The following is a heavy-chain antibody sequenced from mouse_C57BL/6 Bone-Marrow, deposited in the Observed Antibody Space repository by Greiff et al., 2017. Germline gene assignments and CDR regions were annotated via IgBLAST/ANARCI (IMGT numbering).Heavy chain of an antibody. CDR3: ARLTTASSMDY. CDR2: ISSGGSYP. V-gene: IGHV5-6*02. J-gene: IGHJ4*01. Sequence: DVKLVESGGDLVPPGGSLKLSCAASGFTFRSYGMSWVRPTPDKRLEWVATISSGGSYPYSPDSVKGRFTISRDNAKNPLYLQMSSLKSEATSMYSRARLTTASSMDYWGQGTSVTVSS. D-gene: IGHD1-2*01. CDR1: GFTFRSYG.